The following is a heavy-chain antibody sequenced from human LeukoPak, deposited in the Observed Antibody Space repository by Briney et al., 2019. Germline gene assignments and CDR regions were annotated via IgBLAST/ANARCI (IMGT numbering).Heavy chain of an antibody. CDR2: ITGSGDSI. V-gene: IGHV3-11*01. CDR3: ARDPEYSDK. Sequence: PGGSLRLSCVGSGFIFGDYYMNWIRQAPGKGLEWISFITGSGDSIYYADSVKGRFTVSRDNAKNSLYLQMNSPGAEDTAVYFCARDPEYSDKWGQGTLVTVSS. J-gene: IGHJ4*02. D-gene: IGHD6-6*01. CDR1: GFIFGDYY.